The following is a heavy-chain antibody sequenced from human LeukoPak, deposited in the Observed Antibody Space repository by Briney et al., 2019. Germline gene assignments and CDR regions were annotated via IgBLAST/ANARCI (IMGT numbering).Heavy chain of an antibody. CDR1: GGSISSYY. Sequence: SETLSLTFTVSGGSISSYYWSWIRQPPGKGLEWIGYIYYSGSTNYNPSLKSRVTISVDTSKNQFSLKLSSVTAADTAVYYCARHAPLIYYYGSGSYYNPGISGEYYFDYWGQGTLVTVSS. CDR3: ARHAPLIYYYGSGSYYNPGISGEYYFDY. D-gene: IGHD3-10*01. J-gene: IGHJ4*02. V-gene: IGHV4-59*08. CDR2: IYYSGST.